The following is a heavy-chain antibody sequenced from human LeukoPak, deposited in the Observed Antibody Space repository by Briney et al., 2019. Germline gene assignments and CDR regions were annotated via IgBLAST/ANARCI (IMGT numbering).Heavy chain of an antibody. Sequence: PGGSLRLSCVASGFTVSSNYMSWVRQAPGKGLEWVSVIYGGGSTYYADSVKGRFTISRDNSKNTLYLQMNSLRAEDTAVYYCASFMPDHDAFDIWGQGTMVTVSS. J-gene: IGHJ3*02. D-gene: IGHD1-14*01. CDR2: IYGGGST. V-gene: IGHV3-66*02. CDR1: GFTVSSNY. CDR3: ASFMPDHDAFDI.